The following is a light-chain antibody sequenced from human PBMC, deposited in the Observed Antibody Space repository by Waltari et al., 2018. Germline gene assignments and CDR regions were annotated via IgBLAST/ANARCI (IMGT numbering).Light chain of an antibody. J-gene: IGLJ3*02. CDR1: RGDVGGYDY. V-gene: IGLV2-14*03. CDR2: DVN. Sequence: QSALTQPASVSGSPGQSLTISCSGTRGDVGGYDYVSWYQQHPGKVPKVIIYDVNDRPSGISNRFSGSKSGTTASLTISGLQAEDEADYYCCSYTSSSTWVFGGGTKVTVL. CDR3: CSYTSSSTWV.